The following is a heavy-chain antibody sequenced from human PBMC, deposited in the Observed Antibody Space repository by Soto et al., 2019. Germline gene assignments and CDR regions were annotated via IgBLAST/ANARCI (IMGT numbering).Heavy chain of an antibody. Sequence: SETLSLTCTVSGGSISSGDYIWIRQPPGKGLDWLGDIYYTGITYYNPSLKSRLTISIDTSKNQVSLKLSSVTAADTDVYYSARAWDYCGQGPLVTVS. CDR3: ARAWDY. CDR2: IYYTGIT. V-gene: IGHV4-30-4*08. CDR1: GGSISSGDYI. J-gene: IGHJ4*02.